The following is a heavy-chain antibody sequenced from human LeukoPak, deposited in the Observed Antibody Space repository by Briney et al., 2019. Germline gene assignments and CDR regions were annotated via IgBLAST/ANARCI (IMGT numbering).Heavy chain of an antibody. J-gene: IGHJ4*02. D-gene: IGHD6-19*01. V-gene: IGHV1-2*04. Sequence: ASVKVSCKASGYTFTSYYMHWVRQAPGQGLEWMGWINPNSGGTNYAQKFQGWVTMTRDTSISTAYMELSRLRSDDTAVYYCAREKAAVASFDYWGQGTLVTVSS. CDR2: INPNSGGT. CDR3: AREKAAVASFDY. CDR1: GYTFTSYY.